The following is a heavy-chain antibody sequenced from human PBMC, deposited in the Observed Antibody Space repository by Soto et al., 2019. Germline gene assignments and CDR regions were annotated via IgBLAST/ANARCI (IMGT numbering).Heavy chain of an antibody. D-gene: IGHD1-26*01. CDR3: ARGREVPYFDY. J-gene: IGHJ4*02. CDR2: INHSGST. CDR1: GGSFSGYY. Sequence: SETLSLTCAVYGGSFSGYYWSWIRQPPGKGLEWIGEINHSGSTNYNPSLKSRVTISVDTSKNQFSLKLSSVTAADTAVHYCARGREVPYFDYWGQGTLVTVSS. V-gene: IGHV4-34*01.